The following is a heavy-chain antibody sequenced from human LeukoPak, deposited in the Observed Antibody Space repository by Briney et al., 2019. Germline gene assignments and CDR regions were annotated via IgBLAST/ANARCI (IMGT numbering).Heavy chain of an antibody. CDR2: IYYSGST. Sequence: SEALSLTCTVSGGSISSYYWSWIRQPPGKGLEWIGYIYYSGSTNYNPSLKSRVTISVDTSKNQFSLKLSSVTAADTAVYYCASLEKVDTAVVYPYYYYGMDVWGQGTTVTVSS. D-gene: IGHD5-18*01. CDR3: ASLEKVDTAVVYPYYYYGMDV. CDR1: GGSISSYY. V-gene: IGHV4-59*01. J-gene: IGHJ6*02.